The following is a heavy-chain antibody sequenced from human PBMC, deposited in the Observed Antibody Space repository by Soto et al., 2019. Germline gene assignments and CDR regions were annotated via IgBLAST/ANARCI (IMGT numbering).Heavy chain of an antibody. J-gene: IGHJ6*02. CDR1: GYPFPIYD. V-gene: IGHV1-8*01. Sequence: GSVKVSCTAAGYPFPIYDIKWVRQVTGQGLEWMGWMNPNSGNKGYAQKFQGRVTMTRNTSISTAYMELSSRRSEDTAVYYCTRPTSPWVHLSYYGIDIWGQGTGVTVSS. D-gene: IGHD1-1*01. CDR2: MNPNSGNK. CDR3: TRPTSPWVHLSYYGIDI.